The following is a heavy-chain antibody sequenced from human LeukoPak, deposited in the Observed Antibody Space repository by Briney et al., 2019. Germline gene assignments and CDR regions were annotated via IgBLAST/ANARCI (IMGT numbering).Heavy chain of an antibody. V-gene: IGHV3-21*01. J-gene: IGHJ4*02. CDR2: ISSSSSYI. Sequence: GGSLRLSCAASGFTFSSYSMNWVRQAPGKGLEWVSSISSSSSYIYYADSVKGRFTISRDNAKNSLYLQMNSLRAEDTAVYYCARAGGGYCSSTSCYGDLYYFDYWGQGTLVTVSS. CDR3: ARAGGGYCSSTSCYGDLYYFDY. CDR1: GFTFSSYS. D-gene: IGHD2-2*01.